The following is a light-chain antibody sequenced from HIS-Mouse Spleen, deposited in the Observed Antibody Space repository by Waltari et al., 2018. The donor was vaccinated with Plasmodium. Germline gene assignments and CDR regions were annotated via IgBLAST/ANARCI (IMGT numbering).Light chain of an antibody. J-gene: IGKJ4*01. V-gene: IGKV1-8*01. CDR3: QQYYSYLLT. CDR1: QGISSY. CDR2: AES. Sequence: AIRMTQSPSSFSASTGDRVTITCRARQGISSYLAWYQQKPGKAPKLLVYAESTLQSGVQSGFSGSGSGTDFTLTISCLQSEDFATYYCQQYYSYLLTFGGGTKVEIK.